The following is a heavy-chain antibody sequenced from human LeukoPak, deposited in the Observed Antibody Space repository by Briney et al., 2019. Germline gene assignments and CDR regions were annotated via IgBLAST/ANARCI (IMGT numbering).Heavy chain of an antibody. Sequence: PGGSLRLSCAASGFTFSSYAMHWVRQAPGKGLEWVAVIWYDGSNKYYADSVKGRFTISRDNSKNTLYLQMNSLRAEDTAVYYCARPETYNWNHEPYFDYWGQGTLVTVSS. CDR2: IWYDGSNK. J-gene: IGHJ4*02. D-gene: IGHD1-14*01. CDR1: GFTFSSYA. CDR3: ARPETYNWNHEPYFDY. V-gene: IGHV3-33*08.